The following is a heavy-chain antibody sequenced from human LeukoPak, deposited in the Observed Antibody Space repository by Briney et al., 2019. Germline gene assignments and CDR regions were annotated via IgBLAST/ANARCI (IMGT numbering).Heavy chain of an antibody. V-gene: IGHV5-51*01. CDR1: GYSFTSYW. D-gene: IGHD6-13*01. CDR2: IYPGDSDT. CDR3: ARRAAAAGTVLDAFDI. J-gene: IGHJ3*02. Sequence: GESLKISCKGSGYSFTSYWIGWVRQMPGKGLEWMGIIYPGDSDTRYSPSFQGQVTISADKSISTAYLQWSGLKASDTAMYYCARRAAAAGTVLDAFDIWGQGTMVTVSS.